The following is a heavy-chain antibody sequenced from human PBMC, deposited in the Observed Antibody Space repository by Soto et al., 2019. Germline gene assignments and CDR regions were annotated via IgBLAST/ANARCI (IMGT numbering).Heavy chain of an antibody. CDR3: VRLIGNSWLDT. V-gene: IGHV4-4*02. J-gene: IGHJ5*02. CDR2: IYHSGST. D-gene: IGHD2-8*01. Sequence: SETLSVTCAVSGSSISSSNWWSWVRQPPGKGLEWIGEIYHSGSTNYNPSLKSRVTISVDTSNNQVSLQLNSVTPDVTAVYYCVRLIGNSWLDTWGQGTLVTVSS. CDR1: GSSISSSNW.